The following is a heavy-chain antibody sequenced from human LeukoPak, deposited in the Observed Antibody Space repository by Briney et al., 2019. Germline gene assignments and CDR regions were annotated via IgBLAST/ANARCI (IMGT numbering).Heavy chain of an antibody. J-gene: IGHJ6*02. CDR1: GYTFTSYY. V-gene: IGHV1-46*01. CDR3: ARDAGGYSGKYGMDV. CDR2: INPSGGST. D-gene: IGHD5-12*01. Sequence: ASVKVSCKASGYTFTSYYMHWVRQAPGQGLECMGIINPSGGSTSSAQKFQGRVTMTRDTSTSTVYMELSSLRSEDTAVYYCARDAGGYSGKYGMDVWGQGTTVTVSS.